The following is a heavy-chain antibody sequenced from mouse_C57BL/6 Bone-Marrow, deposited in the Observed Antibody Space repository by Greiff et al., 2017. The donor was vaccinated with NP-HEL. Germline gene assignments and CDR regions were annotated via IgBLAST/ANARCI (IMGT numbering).Heavy chain of an antibody. V-gene: IGHV1-81*01. Sequence: VKLMESGAELARPGASVKLSCKASGYTFTSYGISWVEQRTGQGLEWIGEIYPRSGNTYYNEKFKGKATLTADKSSSTAYMELRSLTSEDSAVYFCASPLRPYWYFDVGGTGTTVTVSS. D-gene: IGHD6-1*01. CDR2: IYPRSGNT. CDR1: GYTFTSYG. J-gene: IGHJ1*03. CDR3: ASPLRPYWYFDV.